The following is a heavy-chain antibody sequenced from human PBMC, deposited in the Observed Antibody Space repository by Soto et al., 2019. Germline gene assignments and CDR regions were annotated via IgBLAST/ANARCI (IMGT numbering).Heavy chain of an antibody. V-gene: IGHV4-34*01. J-gene: IGHJ6*03. CDR3: ARGQGVPINVPADDFWRLGRYYYMDV. Sequence: QVQLQQWGAGLLKPSETLSLTCGVYGGSFSGFYWSWIRQPPGQGLEWIGEIDHSGGSNFNPSRKGRVTISGDTSKNQFSLKVNSVPAADTAVYYCARGQGVPINVPADDFWRLGRYYYMDVWGKGTTVTVSS. CDR2: IDHSGGS. D-gene: IGHD3-3*01. CDR1: GGSFSGFY.